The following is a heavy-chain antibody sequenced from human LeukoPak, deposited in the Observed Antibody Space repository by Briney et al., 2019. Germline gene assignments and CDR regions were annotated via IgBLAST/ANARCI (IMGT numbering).Heavy chain of an antibody. D-gene: IGHD2-15*01. CDR1: GGTFSSYA. CDR2: IIPIFGTA. V-gene: IGHV1-69*13. J-gene: IGHJ6*03. Sequence: SVKVSCKASGGTFSSYAISWVRQAPGQRLEWMGGIIPIFGTANYAQKFQGRVTITADESTSTAYMELSSLRSEDTAVYYCATDSYCSGGSCYKYYYYMDVWGKGTTVTVSS. CDR3: ATDSYCSGGSCYKYYYYMDV.